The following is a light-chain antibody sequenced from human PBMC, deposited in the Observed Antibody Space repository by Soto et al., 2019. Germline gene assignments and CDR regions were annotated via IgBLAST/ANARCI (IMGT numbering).Light chain of an antibody. Sequence: QSALTQPASVSGSPGQSITISCTGTSSDVGSYNLVSWYQQHPGKAPKLIIYEGSKRPSGVSNRFSGSKSGNTASLTISGLQAEDEADYYCCSYALIITSTWVFGGGTKLTVL. CDR2: EGS. V-gene: IGLV2-23*01. CDR3: CSYALIITSTWV. J-gene: IGLJ3*02. CDR1: SSDVGSYNL.